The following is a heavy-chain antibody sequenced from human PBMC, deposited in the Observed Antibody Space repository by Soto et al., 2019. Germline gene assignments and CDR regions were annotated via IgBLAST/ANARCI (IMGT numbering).Heavy chain of an antibody. V-gene: IGHV3-23*01. D-gene: IGHD4-4*01. J-gene: IGHJ4*02. CDR1: GFTFTNYA. CDR2: SSGSGSGGST. Sequence: GGSLRLSCAASGFTFTNYAMTWVRQAPGEGLEWVSISSGSGSGGSTNYADSVKGRFTISRDNSKNTLYLQMNSLRVEDTAVYYCAKELDDYRNYFYDYWGQGTLVTVSS. CDR3: AKELDDYRNYFYDY.